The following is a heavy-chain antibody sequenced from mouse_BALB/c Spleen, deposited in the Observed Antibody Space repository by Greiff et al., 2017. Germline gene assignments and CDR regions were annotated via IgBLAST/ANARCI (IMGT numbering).Heavy chain of an antibody. J-gene: IGHJ3*01. D-gene: IGHD2-2*01. Sequence: EVQRVESGGGLVKPGGSLKLSCAASGFTFSSYAMSWVRQSPEKRLEWVAEISSGGSYTYYPDTVTGRFTISRDNAKNTLYLEMSSLRSEDTAMYYCARDGYDDAFAYWGQGTLVTVSA. CDR2: ISSGGSYT. V-gene: IGHV5-9-4*01. CDR3: ARDGYDDAFAY. CDR1: GFTFSSYA.